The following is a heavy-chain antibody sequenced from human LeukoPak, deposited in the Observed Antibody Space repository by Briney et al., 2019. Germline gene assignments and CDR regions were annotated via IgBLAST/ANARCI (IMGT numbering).Heavy chain of an antibody. V-gene: IGHV3-30*02. D-gene: IGHD6-13*01. CDR1: GFTFSSYG. Sequence: GGSLRLSCAASGFTFSSYGMHWARQAPGKGLEWVAFIRYDGSNKYYADSVKGRFTISRDNSKNTLYLQMNSLRAEDTAVYYCAKGTYSSSWEFDYWGQGTLVAVSS. CDR2: IRYDGSNK. CDR3: AKGTYSSSWEFDY. J-gene: IGHJ4*02.